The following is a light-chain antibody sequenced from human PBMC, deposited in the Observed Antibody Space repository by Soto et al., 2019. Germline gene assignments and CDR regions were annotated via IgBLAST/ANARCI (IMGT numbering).Light chain of an antibody. CDR2: KAS. J-gene: IGKJ1*01. Sequence: DIQMTQSPSTLDASAGDTVKITCRASQNITTWLAWYLQKPGKAPKLLIYKASTLETGAPSRFSGSGSGTEFTLTIRSLQPDEFATYYCQHYNSPWRFGQGTKVDIK. CDR1: QNITTW. V-gene: IGKV1-5*03. CDR3: QHYNSPWR.